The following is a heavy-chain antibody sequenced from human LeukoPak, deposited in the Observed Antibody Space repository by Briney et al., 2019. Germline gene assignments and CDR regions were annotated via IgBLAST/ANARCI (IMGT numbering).Heavy chain of an antibody. D-gene: IGHD6-19*01. CDR3: AAERWLVPLVFDY. J-gene: IGHJ4*02. CDR1: GFTFSSYS. CDR2: ISSSSSYI. Sequence: GGSLRLSCAASGFTFSSYSMNWVRQAPGKGLEWVSSISSSSSYIYYADSVKGRFTISRDNAKNSLYLQMNSLRAEDTAVYYCAAERWLVPLVFDYWGQGTLVTVSS. V-gene: IGHV3-21*01.